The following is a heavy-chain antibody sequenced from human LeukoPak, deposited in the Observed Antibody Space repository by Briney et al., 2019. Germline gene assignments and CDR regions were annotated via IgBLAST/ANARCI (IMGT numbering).Heavy chain of an antibody. CDR1: GYTFTNYG. V-gene: IGHV1-18*01. J-gene: IGHJ4*02. CDR3: ARSLTSSGSYSDGGDY. CDR2: ISAYNGNR. Sequence: GASVKVSCKASGYTFTNYGISWVRQAPGRGLEWMGWISAYNGNRNYAQKVKGRVTMTTDTSTSTAYMELGSLRSDDTAVYYCARSLTSSGSYSDGGDYWGQGTLVTVSS. D-gene: IGHD1-26*01.